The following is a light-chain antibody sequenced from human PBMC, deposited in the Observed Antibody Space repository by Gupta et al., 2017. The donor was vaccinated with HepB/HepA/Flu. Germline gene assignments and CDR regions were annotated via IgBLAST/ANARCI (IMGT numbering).Light chain of an antibody. CDR3: AAWDDTRNGIV. CDR2: SNN. J-gene: IGLJ3*02. Sequence: QSVLTQPPSASGTPGQRVTISCSGSSSTIGSNTVNWYQQLPGTAPKVLIYSNNQRPSGVPDRFSGSKSGTSASLAISGLQAEDEADYYCAAWDDTRNGIVFGGGTKLTVL. V-gene: IGLV1-44*01. CDR1: SSTIGSNT.